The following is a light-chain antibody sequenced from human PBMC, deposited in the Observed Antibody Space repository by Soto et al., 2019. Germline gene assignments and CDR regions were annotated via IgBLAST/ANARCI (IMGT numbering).Light chain of an antibody. CDR2: FAS. J-gene: IGKJ4*01. V-gene: IGKV3-15*01. CDR1: QTVSNN. CDR3: QQYNQWPLT. Sequence: EIVMTQSPATLSVSPGEKATLSCRASQTVSNNLAWYQQKPGQAPRLLIYFASTRATGIPARFSGSGSGTEFTLPLSSLQSEHFALYYCQQYNQWPLTFGGGPKAET.